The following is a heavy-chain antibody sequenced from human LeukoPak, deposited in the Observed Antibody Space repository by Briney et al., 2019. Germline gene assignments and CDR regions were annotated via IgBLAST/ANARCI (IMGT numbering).Heavy chain of an antibody. CDR1: GFTFSSYG. D-gene: IGHD1-14*01. CDR3: AFLTTSDY. CDR2: IRYDGSNK. Sequence: GGSLRLSCAASGFTFSSYGMHWVGQAPGKGLEWVAFIRYDGSNKYYADSVKGRFTISRDNSKNTLYLQMNSLRAEDTAVCYCAFLTTSDYWGQGTLVTVSS. J-gene: IGHJ4*02. V-gene: IGHV3-30*02.